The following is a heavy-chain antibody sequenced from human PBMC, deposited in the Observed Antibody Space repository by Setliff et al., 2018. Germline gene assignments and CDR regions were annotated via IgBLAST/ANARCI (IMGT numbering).Heavy chain of an antibody. Sequence: GGSLRLSCAASGFTFSIYSMSWVRQAPGKGLEWVALISATGGATYYADSVKGRFTIFRDNSKNSIYLQMNDLRAEDTAVYYCAKDLASWSPDRWGQGTTVTVSS. V-gene: IGHV3-23*01. CDR2: ISATGGAT. CDR3: AKDLASWSPDR. J-gene: IGHJ6*02. D-gene: IGHD3-3*01. CDR1: GFTFSIYS.